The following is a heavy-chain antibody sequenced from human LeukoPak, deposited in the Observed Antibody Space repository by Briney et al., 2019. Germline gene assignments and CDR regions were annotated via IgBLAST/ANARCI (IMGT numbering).Heavy chain of an antibody. V-gene: IGHV1-3*01. CDR3: ARDSSVWYNDY. CDR2: INAGNANT. J-gene: IGHJ4*02. Sequence: ASVKVSCKASGYTFTSYIIHWVRQAPGQRLEWMGWINAGNANTKYSQKFQGRVTITRDTSASTAYMELSSLMSEDTAVYYCARDSSVWYNDYWGQGTLVTVSS. D-gene: IGHD6-19*01. CDR1: GYTFTSYI.